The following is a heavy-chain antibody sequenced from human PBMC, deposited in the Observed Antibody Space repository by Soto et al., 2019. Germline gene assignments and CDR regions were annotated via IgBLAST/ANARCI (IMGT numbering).Heavy chain of an antibody. Sequence: QVQLVQSGAEVKKPGASVKVSCKASGYTFTNYYMHWVRQAPGQGLELMGIISPSGGATYAQDFQDRVTLTRDKSTSTAYLELTGLTSKAAAVYFCARDGSSDWLTWLDPWGQGTLVTVSS. D-gene: IGHD6-19*01. CDR1: GYTFTNYY. J-gene: IGHJ5*02. CDR3: ARDGSSDWLTWLDP. CDR2: ISPSGGA. V-gene: IGHV1-46*01.